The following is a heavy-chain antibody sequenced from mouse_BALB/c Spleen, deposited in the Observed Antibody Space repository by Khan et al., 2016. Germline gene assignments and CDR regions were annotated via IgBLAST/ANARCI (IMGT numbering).Heavy chain of an antibody. Sequence: EVQLQESGPGLVKPSQSLSLTCTVTGYSITSDYAWNWIRQFPGNKLEWMGYISYSGSTSYNPSLKSRISITRDTSKNQFFLQLNSVTTEDTATYYSASYSGNYYAMDYWGQGTSVTVSS. CDR3: ASYSGNYYAMDY. CDR1: GYSITSDYA. J-gene: IGHJ4*01. CDR2: ISYSGST. D-gene: IGHD2-1*01. V-gene: IGHV3-2*02.